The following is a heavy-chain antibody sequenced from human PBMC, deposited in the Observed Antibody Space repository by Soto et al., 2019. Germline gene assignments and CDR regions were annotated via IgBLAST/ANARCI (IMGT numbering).Heavy chain of an antibody. D-gene: IGHD6-13*01. CDR2: IRSKANSYAT. CDR3: TSHSPYSSSWLDY. V-gene: IGHV3-73*01. CDR1: GFTFSGSA. Sequence: PGGSLRLSCAASGFTFSGSAMHWVRQASGKGLEWVGRIRSKANSYATAYAASVKGRFTISRDDSKNTAYLQMNSLKTEDTAVYYCTSHSPYSSSWLDYWGQGTLVTVSS. J-gene: IGHJ4*02.